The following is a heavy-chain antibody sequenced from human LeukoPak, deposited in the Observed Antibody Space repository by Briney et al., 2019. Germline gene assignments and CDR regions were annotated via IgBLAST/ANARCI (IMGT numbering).Heavy chain of an antibody. CDR2: ISSSSSYI. V-gene: IGHV3-21*01. CDR1: GFTFSSYG. Sequence: GGSLRLSCAASGFTFSSYGMNWVRQAPGKGLEWVSSISSSSSYIYYADSVKGRFTISRDNAKNSLYLQMNSLRAEDTAVYYCARASSSWYYFDYWGQGTLVTVSS. CDR3: ARASSSWYYFDY. J-gene: IGHJ4*02. D-gene: IGHD6-13*01.